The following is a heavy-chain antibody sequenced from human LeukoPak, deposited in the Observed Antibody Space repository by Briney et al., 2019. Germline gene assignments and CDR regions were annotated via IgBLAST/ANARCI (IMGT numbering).Heavy chain of an antibody. V-gene: IGHV3-23*01. CDR3: AKDRTGIAVNGMDV. CDR2: ISGSGGST. Sequence: PGGSLRLSCAASGFTFSSYAMSWVRQAPGKGLEWVSAISGSGGSTYYADSVKGRFTISRDNAKNSLYLQMNSLRAEDTALYYCAKDRTGIAVNGMDVWGQGTTVTVSS. J-gene: IGHJ6*02. D-gene: IGHD6-19*01. CDR1: GFTFSSYA.